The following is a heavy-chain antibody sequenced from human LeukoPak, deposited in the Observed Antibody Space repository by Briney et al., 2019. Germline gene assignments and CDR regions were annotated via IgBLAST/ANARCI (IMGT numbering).Heavy chain of an antibody. CDR3: ARGGSIAAAFDI. CDR2: IYYSGST. V-gene: IGHV4-59*08. D-gene: IGHD6-13*01. CDR1: GGSISSYY. Sequence: SEILSLTCTVSGGSISSYYWSWIRQPPGKGLEWIGYIYYSGSTNYNPSLKSRVTISVDTSKNQFSLKLSSVTAADTAVYYCARGGSIAAAFDIWGQGTMVTVSS. J-gene: IGHJ3*02.